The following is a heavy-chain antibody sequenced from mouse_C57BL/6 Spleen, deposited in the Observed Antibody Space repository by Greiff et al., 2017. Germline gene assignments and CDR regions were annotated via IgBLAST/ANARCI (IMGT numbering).Heavy chain of an antibody. CDR1: GYSITSGYY. CDR3: AREMVHYYGRGIAY. D-gene: IGHD1-1*01. Sequence: DVKLVESGPGLVKPSQSLSLTCSVTGYSITSGYYWNWIRQFPGNKLEFMGYISYDGSNNYNPPLTNRISITRDTSKNQFFLELNSVTTEDTATYYCAREMVHYYGRGIAYWGQGTLVTVSA. CDR2: ISYDGSN. V-gene: IGHV3-6*01. J-gene: IGHJ3*01.